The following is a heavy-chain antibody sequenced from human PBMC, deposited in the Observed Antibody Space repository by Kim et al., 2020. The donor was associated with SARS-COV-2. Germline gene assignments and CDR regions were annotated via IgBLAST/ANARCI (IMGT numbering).Heavy chain of an antibody. Sequence: GGSLRLSCAASGFTFSSYDMHWVRQATGKGLEWVSAIGTAGDTYYPGSVKGRFTISRENAKNSLYLQMNSLRARDTAVYYCARAGRYFGWLSGRRNNAFDIWGQGTMVTVSS. CDR2: IGTAGDT. CDR1: GFTFSSYD. V-gene: IGHV3-13*04. J-gene: IGHJ3*02. CDR3: ARAGRYFGWLSGRRNNAFDI. D-gene: IGHD3-9*01.